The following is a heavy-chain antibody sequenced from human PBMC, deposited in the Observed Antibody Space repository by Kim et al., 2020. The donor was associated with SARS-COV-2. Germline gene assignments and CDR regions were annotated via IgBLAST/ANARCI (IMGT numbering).Heavy chain of an antibody. V-gene: IGHV3-30*18. Sequence: GGSLRLSCAASGFTFSSYGMHWVRQAPGKGLEWVAVISYDGSNKYYADSVKGRFTISRDNSKNTLYLQMNSLRAEDTAVYYCAKDRRIVGATLDYYGMDVWGQGTTVTVSS. CDR2: ISYDGSNK. J-gene: IGHJ6*02. D-gene: IGHD1-26*01. CDR1: GFTFSSYG. CDR3: AKDRRIVGATLDYYGMDV.